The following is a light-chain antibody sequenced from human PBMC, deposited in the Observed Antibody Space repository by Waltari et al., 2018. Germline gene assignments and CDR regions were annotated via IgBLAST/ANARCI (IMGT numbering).Light chain of an antibody. CDR1: SSSIGSNA. Sequence: QSVLTQPPSASGTPGQRVTISCSGSSSSIGSNAVNWYRQLPGAAPKLLIWSNNQRPSGVPDRVSGSKSGTSASLAISGLQSEDEADFYCETWDDSLNGYVFGTGTKVTVL. J-gene: IGLJ1*01. V-gene: IGLV1-44*01. CDR3: ETWDDSLNGYV. CDR2: SNN.